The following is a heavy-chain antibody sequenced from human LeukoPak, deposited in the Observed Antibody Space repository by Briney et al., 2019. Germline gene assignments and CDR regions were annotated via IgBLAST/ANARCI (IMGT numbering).Heavy chain of an antibody. D-gene: IGHD4-17*01. V-gene: IGHV3-11*06. J-gene: IGHJ4*02. CDR3: ARTEIDDYGDPCFDY. Sequence: GGSLRLSCAASGFTFSDYYMSWIRQAPGKGLEWVSYISSSCSYTNYADSVKGRFTISRDNAKNSLYLQMNSLRAEDTAVYYCARTEIDDYGDPCFDYWGQGTLVTVSS. CDR2: ISSSCSYT. CDR1: GFTFSDYY.